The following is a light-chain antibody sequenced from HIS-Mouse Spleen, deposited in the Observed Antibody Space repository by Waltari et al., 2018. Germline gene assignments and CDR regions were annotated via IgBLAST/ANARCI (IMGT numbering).Light chain of an antibody. V-gene: IGLV1-44*01. Sequence: QSVLTQPPSASGTPGQRVTISCSGSSSNIGSNHVNWYQQLPGTAPKPLIYSNNQRPSGVPDRFSGSKSGTSASLAISGLQSEDEADYYCAAWDDSLNGVVFGGGTKLTVL. CDR2: SNN. J-gene: IGLJ2*01. CDR3: AAWDDSLNGVV. CDR1: SSNIGSNH.